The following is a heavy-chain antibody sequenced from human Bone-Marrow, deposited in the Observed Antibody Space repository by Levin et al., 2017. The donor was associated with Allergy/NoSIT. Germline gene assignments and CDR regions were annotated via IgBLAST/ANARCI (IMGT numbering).Heavy chain of an antibody. CDR3: ARGGRYQSKYRNRGAGPYYFDY. D-gene: IGHD2/OR15-2a*01. CDR1: GGSFSGYY. J-gene: IGHJ4*02. Sequence: SETLSLTCAVYGGSFSGYYWSWIRQPPGKGLEWIGEINHSGSTNYNPSLKSRVTISVDTSKNQFSLKLSSVTAADTAVYYCARGGRYQSKYRNRGAGPYYFDYWGQGTLVTVSS. V-gene: IGHV4-34*01. CDR2: INHSGST.